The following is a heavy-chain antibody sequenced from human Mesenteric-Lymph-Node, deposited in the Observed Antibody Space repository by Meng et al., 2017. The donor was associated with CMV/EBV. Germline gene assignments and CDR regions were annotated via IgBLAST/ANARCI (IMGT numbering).Heavy chain of an antibody. Sequence: SETLSLTCTVSGGSVSSGSYYWSWIRQPPGKGLEWIGYIYYSGSTNYNPSLKSRVTMSIDTSTNQFSLKLSSVTAADTAKYYCAREQTTMINDAGLGYFRVDPWGQGALVTVSS. J-gene: IGHJ5*02. V-gene: IGHV4-61*01. CDR2: IYYSGST. D-gene: IGHD4-17*01. CDR1: GGSVSSGSYY. CDR3: AREQTTMINDAGLGYFRVDP.